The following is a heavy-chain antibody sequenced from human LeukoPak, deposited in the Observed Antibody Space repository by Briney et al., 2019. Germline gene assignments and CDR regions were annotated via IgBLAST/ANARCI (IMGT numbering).Heavy chain of an antibody. CDR2: ISSSSSYI. J-gene: IGHJ4*02. CDR1: GSTFSSYS. V-gene: IGHV3-21*01. D-gene: IGHD6-13*01. CDR3: ARGHRFFSVAAAGGYSDY. Sequence: PGGSLRLSCAASGSTFSSYSMNWVRQAPGKGLEWVSSISSSSSYIYYADSVKGRFTISRDNAKNSLYLQMNSLRAEDTAVYYCARGHRFFSVAAAGGYSDYWGQGTLVTVSS.